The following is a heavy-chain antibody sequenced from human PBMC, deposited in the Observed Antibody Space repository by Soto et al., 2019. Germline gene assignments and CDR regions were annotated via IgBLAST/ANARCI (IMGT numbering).Heavy chain of an antibody. CDR2: IIPIFGTA. D-gene: IGHD6-13*01. CDR1: GGTFSSYA. V-gene: IGHV1-69*06. J-gene: IGHJ6*02. Sequence: EASVKVSCKASGGTFSSYAISWVRQAPGQGLEWMGGIIPIFGTANYAQKFQGRVTITADKSTSTAYMELSSLRSEDTAVYYCAREGSWYTNYYYGMDVWGQGTTVTVSS. CDR3: AREGSWYTNYYYGMDV.